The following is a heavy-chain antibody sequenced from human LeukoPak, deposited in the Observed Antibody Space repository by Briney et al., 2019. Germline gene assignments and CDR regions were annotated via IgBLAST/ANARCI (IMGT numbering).Heavy chain of an antibody. CDR1: GLTFSSYG. D-gene: IGHD3-9*01. J-gene: IGHJ4*02. CDR3: AKDLTGYYYYFDY. Sequence: PGGSLRLSCAASGLTFSSYGMSWVRQAPGTGLEWVSSISGSGDRTYYADSVQGRFTISRDSSKNTLYLQMNSLRAEDTAVYYCAKDLTGYYYYFDYWGQGSLVTVSS. V-gene: IGHV3-23*01. CDR2: ISGSGDRT.